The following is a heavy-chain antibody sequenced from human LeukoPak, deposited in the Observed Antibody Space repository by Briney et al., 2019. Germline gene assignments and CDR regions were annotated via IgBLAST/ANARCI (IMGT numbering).Heavy chain of an antibody. V-gene: IGHV1-46*01. CDR3: ARDLGYCSGGSCPRWFDP. CDR1: GYTFTSYH. CDR2: INPSGGTT. Sequence: ASVKVSCKASGYTFTSYHMHWVRQAPGQGLEWMGIINPSGGTTNYAQKFRGRVTMTRDMSTSTAYMELRSLRSDDTAVYYCARDLGYCSGGSCPRWFDPWGQGTLVTVSS. J-gene: IGHJ5*02. D-gene: IGHD2-15*01.